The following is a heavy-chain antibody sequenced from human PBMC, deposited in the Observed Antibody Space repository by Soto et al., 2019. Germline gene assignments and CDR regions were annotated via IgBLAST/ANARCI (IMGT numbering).Heavy chain of an antibody. D-gene: IGHD2-15*01. CDR1: GFTFSSFH. V-gene: IGHV3-21*01. CDR2: INTGSTHI. Sequence: EVQLVESGGGLVMPGGSLRLSCAASGFTFSSFHMNWVRQAPGTGLEWVSSINTGSTHIYYSDSGKSRFTISRDDSKNSVYLQMTGLRTEDTALYYCARGYCGGGGCYLRRAAFDVWGQGTMVTVSS. J-gene: IGHJ3*01. CDR3: ARGYCGGGGCYLRRAAFDV.